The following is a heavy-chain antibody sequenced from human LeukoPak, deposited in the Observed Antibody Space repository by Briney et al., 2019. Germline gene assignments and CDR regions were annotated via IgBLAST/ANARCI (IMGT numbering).Heavy chain of an antibody. CDR3: ARDSGTTGEVKFDP. CDR1: GAPISSY. D-gene: IGHD3-10*01. CDR2: IYGSGST. V-gene: IGHV4-4*07. Sequence: SETLSLTCSVSGAPISSYWSWIRQPAGKGLEWIGRIYGSGSTKYNPSLQSRVTMSLDTSKNQVSLKMTSVTAADTAVYYCARDSGTTGEVKFDPWGQGTLVTVSS. J-gene: IGHJ5*02.